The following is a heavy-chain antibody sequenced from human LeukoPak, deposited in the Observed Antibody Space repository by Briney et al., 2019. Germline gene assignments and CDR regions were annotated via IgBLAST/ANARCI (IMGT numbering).Heavy chain of an antibody. V-gene: IGHV3-74*01. Sequence: GGSLRLSCAASGFTFNNYGMNWVRQAPGKGLVWVSGINSDGSSRNYADSVKGRFTISRDNAKNTLYLQMNSLRAEDTAVYYCASASSHRIAAGGDYWGQGTLVTVSS. CDR1: GFTFNNYG. CDR3: ASASSHRIAAGGDY. CDR2: INSDGSSR. D-gene: IGHD6-13*01. J-gene: IGHJ4*02.